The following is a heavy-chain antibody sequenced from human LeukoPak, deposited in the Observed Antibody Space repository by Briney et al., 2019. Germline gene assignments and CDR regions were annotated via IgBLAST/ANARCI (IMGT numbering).Heavy chain of an antibody. J-gene: IGHJ4*02. Sequence: GGSLRLSCAASGFTFSNAWMNWVRQAPGKGLEWVGRIKSKTDGGTTDYAAPVKGRVTISRDDSKNTLYLQMNSLKTEDTAVYYCTTGYSSGWYQVIDYWGQGTLVTVSS. CDR3: TTGYSSGWYQVIDY. D-gene: IGHD6-19*01. CDR1: GFTFSNAW. V-gene: IGHV3-15*07. CDR2: IKSKTDGGTT.